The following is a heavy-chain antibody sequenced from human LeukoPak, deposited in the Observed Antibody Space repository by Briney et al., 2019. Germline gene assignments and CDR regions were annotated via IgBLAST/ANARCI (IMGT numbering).Heavy chain of an antibody. J-gene: IGHJ4*02. D-gene: IGHD4-17*01. CDR2: IKQDGSEK. Sequence: GGSLRLSCAASGFTFSDYWMNWVRQPPGKGLEWVANIKQDGSEKHYVDSVKGRFTISRDNAKNSLYLQMNSLRAEDTAVYYCAKYYGDFRSFDYWGQGTLVSVSS. V-gene: IGHV3-7*03. CDR1: GFTFSDYW. CDR3: AKYYGDFRSFDY.